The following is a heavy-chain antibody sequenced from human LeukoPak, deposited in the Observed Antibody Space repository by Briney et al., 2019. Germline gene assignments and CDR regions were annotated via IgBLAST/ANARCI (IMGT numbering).Heavy chain of an antibody. CDR3: AKDSGIAVAGTLRAFDI. CDR2: IWYDGSNK. V-gene: IGHV3-30*02. Sequence: GGSLRLSCAASGMTFSSFGMHWVRQAPGKGLEWVAFIWYDGSNKYYADSVKGRFTISRGNSKNTLYLQMNSLRAEDTAVYYCAKDSGIAVAGTLRAFDIWGQGTMVTVSS. J-gene: IGHJ3*02. CDR1: GMTFSSFG. D-gene: IGHD6-19*01.